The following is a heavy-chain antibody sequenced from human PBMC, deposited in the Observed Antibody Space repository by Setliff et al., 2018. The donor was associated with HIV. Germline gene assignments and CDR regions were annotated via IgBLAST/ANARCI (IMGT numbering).Heavy chain of an antibody. CDR3: ATEGAGGSYQRASALDV. CDR2: MMTIFSTT. Sequence: ASVKVSCKASGGTLNTYGINWVRQAPGQGLEWMGGMMTIFSTTNYARKFQGRVTITTDESTGTAYMELSNLRSEDTAVYYCATEGAGGSYQRASALDVWGQGTMVTVSS. CDR1: GGTLNTYG. D-gene: IGHD1-26*01. V-gene: IGHV1-69*05. J-gene: IGHJ3*01.